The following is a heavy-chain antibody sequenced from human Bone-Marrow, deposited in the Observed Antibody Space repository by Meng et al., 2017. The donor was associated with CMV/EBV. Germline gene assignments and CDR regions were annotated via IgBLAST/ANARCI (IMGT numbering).Heavy chain of an antibody. Sequence: SGPTLVKPTQTLTLTCTFSGFSLSTSGVGVGWIRQPPRKALEWLALIYWNDDKRYSPSLKSRLTITKDTSKNQVVLTLTNMDPVDTATYCRAHSITVRDWFDPWGQGTLVTVSS. CDR3: AHSITVRDWFDP. J-gene: IGHJ5*02. D-gene: IGHD1-14*01. V-gene: IGHV2-5*01. CDR1: GFSLSTSGVG. CDR2: IYWNDDK.